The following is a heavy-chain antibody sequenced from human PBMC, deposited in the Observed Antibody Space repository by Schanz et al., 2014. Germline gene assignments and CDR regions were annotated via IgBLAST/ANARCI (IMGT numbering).Heavy chain of an antibody. Sequence: VQLVESGGGVVQPGRSLRLSCAASGFTFSSYDMHWVRQAPGKGLEWVAYIKHDGSEKYHVDSVKGRFTISRDNAKGSVYLQMNSLRAEDTAVYYCARGHYGLDVWGPGTSVTVSS. J-gene: IGHJ6*02. CDR1: GFTFSSYD. D-gene: IGHD3-10*01. CDR3: ARGHYGLDV. CDR2: IKHDGSEK. V-gene: IGHV3-7*01.